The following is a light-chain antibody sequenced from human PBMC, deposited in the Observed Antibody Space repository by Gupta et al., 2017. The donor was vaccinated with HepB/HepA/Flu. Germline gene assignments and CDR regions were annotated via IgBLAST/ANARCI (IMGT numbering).Light chain of an antibody. V-gene: IGKV1-8*01. CDR3: QQYYSYPLT. J-gene: IGKJ4*01. CDR1: QGISSY. Sequence: AIRMILSPPSFSASTGDRVTITCRASQGISSYLAWYQQKPGKAPKLLIYAASTLQSGVPSRFSGSGSGTDFTLTISCLQSEDFATYYCQQYYSYPLTFGGGTKVEIK. CDR2: AAS.